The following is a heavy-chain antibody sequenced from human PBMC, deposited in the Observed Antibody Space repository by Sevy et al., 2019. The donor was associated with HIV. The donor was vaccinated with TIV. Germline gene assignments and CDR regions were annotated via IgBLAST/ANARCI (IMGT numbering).Heavy chain of an antibody. D-gene: IGHD3-22*01. J-gene: IGHJ6*03. CDR2: ISGSGTRT. Sequence: GGSLRLSCAVSGFSFDSYGMTWVRQAPGKGLEWVSAISGSGTRTYYADSVKGRFIISRDNSKNTLGLEMNSLRAEDTAIYYCAKGGGGHYDPDEIAYYFYYYNMDVWGKGTTVTVSS. V-gene: IGHV3-23*01. CDR3: AKGGGGHYDPDEIAYYFYYYNMDV. CDR1: GFSFDSYG.